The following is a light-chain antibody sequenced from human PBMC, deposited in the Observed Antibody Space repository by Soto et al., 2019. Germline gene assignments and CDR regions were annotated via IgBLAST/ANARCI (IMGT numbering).Light chain of an antibody. V-gene: IGKV3-20*01. J-gene: IGKJ1*01. CDR1: QSVSTNF. CDR3: QQYGRTSWT. CDR2: GAS. Sequence: EIVLTQSPGTLSLSPGEGATLSCRASQSVSTNFFAWYQQKPGQAPRLLIYGASTRATGIPDRFSGSGSGTYFTIPISRLEPEDFAVYYCQQYGRTSWTFGQGTKVEIK.